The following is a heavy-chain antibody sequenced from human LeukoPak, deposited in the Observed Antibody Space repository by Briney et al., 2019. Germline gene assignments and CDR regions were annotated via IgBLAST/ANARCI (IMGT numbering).Heavy chain of an antibody. D-gene: IGHD2/OR15-2a*01. CDR3: AKVKNPQGRTYYFDY. Sequence: PGGSLRLSCAASGFTFSSYAMSWVRQAPGKGLEWVAVISYDGSNKYYADSVKGRFTISRDNSKNTLYLQMNSLRAEDTAVYYCAKVKNPQGRTYYFDYWGQGTLVTVSS. CDR2: ISYDGSNK. V-gene: IGHV3-30*18. J-gene: IGHJ4*02. CDR1: GFTFSSYA.